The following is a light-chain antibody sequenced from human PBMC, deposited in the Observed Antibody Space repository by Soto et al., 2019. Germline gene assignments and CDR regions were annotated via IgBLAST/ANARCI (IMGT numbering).Light chain of an antibody. Sequence: QSVLTQPASVSGSPGQSITISCTGTSSDVGGYNYVSWYQQHPGKAPKLMIYGVSNRASGISYRFSGSKSGNTASLTISGLQAEDEADYYCSSYTSSNTWVFGGGTKLTVL. CDR1: SSDVGGYNY. CDR3: SSYTSSNTWV. CDR2: GVS. J-gene: IGLJ3*02. V-gene: IGLV2-14*01.